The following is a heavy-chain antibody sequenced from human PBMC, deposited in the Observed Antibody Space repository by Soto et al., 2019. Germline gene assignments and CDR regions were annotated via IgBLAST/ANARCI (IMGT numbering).Heavy chain of an antibody. V-gene: IGHV1-18*04. CDR1: GYTFTTYG. CDR3: ARGSRDYYDSSGYSYS. J-gene: IGHJ4*02. D-gene: IGHD3-22*01. CDR2: ISGYNGNT. Sequence: ASVKVSCKASGYTFTTYGITWVRQAPGQGLEWMGWISGYNGNTNYAQKFQGRVTMTTDTSTSTAYMELRSLRSDDTAVFYCARGSRDYYDSSGYSYSWGQGPLVTVSS.